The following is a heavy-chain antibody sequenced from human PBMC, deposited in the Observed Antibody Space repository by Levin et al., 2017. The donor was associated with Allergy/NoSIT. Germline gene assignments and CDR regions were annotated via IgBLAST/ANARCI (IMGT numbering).Heavy chain of an antibody. D-gene: IGHD1-26*01. CDR1: GYTFTSYG. CDR3: ARVEDRVGATTGADY. CDR2: ISAYNGNT. V-gene: IGHV1-18*01. J-gene: IGHJ4*02. Sequence: ASVKVSCKASGYTFTSYGISWVRQAPGQGLEWMGWISAYNGNTNYAQKLQGRVTMTTDTSTSTAYMELRSLRSDDTAVYYCARVEDRVGATTGADYWGQGTLVTVSS.